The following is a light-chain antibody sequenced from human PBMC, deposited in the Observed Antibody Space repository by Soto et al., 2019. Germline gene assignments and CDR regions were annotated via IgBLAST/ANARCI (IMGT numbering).Light chain of an antibody. CDR2: EVR. Sequence: QSALTQPPSASGSLGQSVTISCTGTSSDVGAYNYVSWYQQYPGRAPKVIIFEVRKRPSGVSTRFSGSKSGDTASLTISGLQAEDEADYYCSSYRSSTTFVFGTGTKVTVL. J-gene: IGLJ1*01. V-gene: IGLV2-14*01. CDR1: SSDVGAYNY. CDR3: SSYRSSTTFV.